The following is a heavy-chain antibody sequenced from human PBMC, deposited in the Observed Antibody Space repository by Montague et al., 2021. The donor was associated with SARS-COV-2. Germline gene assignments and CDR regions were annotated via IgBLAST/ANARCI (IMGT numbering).Heavy chain of an antibody. V-gene: IGHV4-59*02. Sequence: SETLSLTCTVSGASVGSSYWGWIRQSPGKGLEWIGYFYSVGSTDYNPSLKSRATISRDTSKNQFSLKVRSVTAADTAVYYCARETMTADAFDIWGQGTMVTVSS. J-gene: IGHJ3*02. CDR1: GASVGSSY. CDR2: FYSVGST. CDR3: ARETMTADAFDI. D-gene: IGHD1-14*01.